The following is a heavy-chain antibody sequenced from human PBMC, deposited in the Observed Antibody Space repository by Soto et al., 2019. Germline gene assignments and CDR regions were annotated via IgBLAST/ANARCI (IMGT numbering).Heavy chain of an antibody. Sequence: QVQLVQSGAEVKKPGSSVKVSCKASGGTFSSYAISWVRQAPGQGLEWMGGIIPIFGTANYAQKFQGRVTITADESTSTAYMELSSLRSEDTAVYYCARGLPASHIAVAGTYWFDPWGQGTLVTVSS. CDR2: IIPIFGTA. D-gene: IGHD6-19*01. CDR3: ARGLPASHIAVAGTYWFDP. V-gene: IGHV1-69*12. J-gene: IGHJ5*02. CDR1: GGTFSSYA.